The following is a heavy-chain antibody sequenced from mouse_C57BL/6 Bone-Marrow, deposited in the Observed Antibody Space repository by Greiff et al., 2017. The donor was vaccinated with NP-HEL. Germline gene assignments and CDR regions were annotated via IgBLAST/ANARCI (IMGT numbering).Heavy chain of an antibody. CDR1: GYTFTSYW. V-gene: IGHV1-50*01. CDR3: ARAPAVGNGYFDY. CDR2: IDPSDSYT. J-gene: IGHJ2*01. Sequence: QVQLQQPGAELVKPGASVKLSCKASGYTFTSYWMQWVKQRPGQGLEWIGEIDPSDSYTNYNQKFKGKATLTVDTSSRTAYMQLSSLTSEDSAVYYCARAPAVGNGYFDYWGQGTTLTVSS. D-gene: IGHD2-1*01.